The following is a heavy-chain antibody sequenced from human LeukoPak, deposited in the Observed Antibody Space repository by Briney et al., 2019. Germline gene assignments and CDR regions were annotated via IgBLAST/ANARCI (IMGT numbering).Heavy chain of an antibody. CDR3: AIHPIKQQLVLVDY. CDR1: GFTVSSNY. Sequence: GGSLRLSCAASGFTVSSNYMTWVRQAPGKGLEWVSIIYRDGSTYYADSVKGRFTISRDNSKNTLFLQMNSLRAEDTAVYYCAIHPIKQQLVLVDYWGQGTLVTVSS. D-gene: IGHD6-13*01. V-gene: IGHV3-53*01. CDR2: IYRDGST. J-gene: IGHJ4*02.